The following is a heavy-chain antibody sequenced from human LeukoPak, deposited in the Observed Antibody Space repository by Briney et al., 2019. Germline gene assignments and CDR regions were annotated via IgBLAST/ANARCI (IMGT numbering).Heavy chain of an antibody. CDR1: GYTFTGYY. Sequence: ASVKVSCKASGYTFTGYYMHWVRQAPGQGLEWMGWINPNSGGTNYAQKFQGRVTMTRDTSISTAYMELSRLRSDDTAVYYCAKDFQWLVPDWKPDWYGGVGYWGQGTLVTVSS. CDR3: AKDFQWLVPDWKPDWYGGVGY. D-gene: IGHD6-19*01. CDR2: INPNSGGT. V-gene: IGHV1-2*02. J-gene: IGHJ4*02.